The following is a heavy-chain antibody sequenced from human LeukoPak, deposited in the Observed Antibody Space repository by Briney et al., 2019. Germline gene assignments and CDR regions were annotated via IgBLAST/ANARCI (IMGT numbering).Heavy chain of an antibody. D-gene: IGHD3-3*01. CDR1: GYTFTSYA. Sequence: GASVKVSCKASGYTFTSYAMNWVRQAPGQGLERMGWINTNTGNPTYAQGFTGRFVFSLDTSVSTAYLQISSLKAEDTAVYYCARGFGSYYDFWSGYRPVFDYWGQGTLVTVSS. CDR3: ARGFGSYYDFWSGYRPVFDY. CDR2: INTNTGNP. J-gene: IGHJ4*02. V-gene: IGHV7-4-1*02.